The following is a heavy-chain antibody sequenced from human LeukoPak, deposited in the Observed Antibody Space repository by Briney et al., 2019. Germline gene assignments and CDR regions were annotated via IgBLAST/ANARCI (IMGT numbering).Heavy chain of an antibody. CDR3: ARDLGSSSRLYYYYYYMDV. CDR1: GYTFTDYY. CDR2: IHPNSGGT. Sequence: ASVKVSCKASGYTFTDYYMHWVRQAPGQGLEWMGWIHPNSGGTNYAQKFQGRVTMTRDTSISTAYMELSRLRSDDTAVYYCARDLGSSSRLYYYYYYMDVWGKGTTVTISS. D-gene: IGHD6-13*01. J-gene: IGHJ6*03. V-gene: IGHV1-2*02.